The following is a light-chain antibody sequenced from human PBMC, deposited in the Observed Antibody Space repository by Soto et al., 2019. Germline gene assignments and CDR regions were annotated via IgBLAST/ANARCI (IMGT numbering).Light chain of an antibody. CDR2: AAS. V-gene: IGKV1-39*01. J-gene: IGKJ4*01. Sequence: DIQMTQSPSFLSASVGDSVSVSCRASQSVNMFLNWYQQKPGRAPKLLIYAASSLQGGVPSRFRARGSGTDFTLTISSLQPEDFATYFCQQSFTSPLTFGGGTKVELK. CDR1: QSVNMF. CDR3: QQSFTSPLT.